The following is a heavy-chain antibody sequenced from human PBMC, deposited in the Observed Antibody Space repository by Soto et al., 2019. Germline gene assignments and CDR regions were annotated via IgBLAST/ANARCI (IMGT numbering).Heavy chain of an antibody. CDR2: ISPSSGHI. V-gene: IGHV3-21*06. J-gene: IGHJ6*02. CDR3: SGCSGGACHKNYGMDV. Sequence: EVHLVESGGGLVKPGGSLRLSCAVSGFTFSRCTMTWVRQAPGKGLEWVSSISPSSGHIYYADSVKGRFTISRDNAKNSLFLQMNSLRGEDTAVYYCSGCSGGACHKNYGMDVWGQGTTVTVSS. D-gene: IGHD2-15*01. CDR1: GFTFSRCT.